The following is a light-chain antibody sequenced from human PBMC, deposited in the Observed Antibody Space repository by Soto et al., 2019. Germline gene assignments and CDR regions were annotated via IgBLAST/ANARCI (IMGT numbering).Light chain of an antibody. CDR1: QSVSSSY. CDR2: GAS. Sequence: EIVLTQSPGTLSLSPGERATLSCRASQSVSSSYLAWYQQKPGQAPRLLIYGASSRATGIPDRFSGSGSGTDFTLTISRLEPEDFALYYCQQYNNWLTFGGGTKVEIK. J-gene: IGKJ4*01. CDR3: QQYNNWLT. V-gene: IGKV3-20*01.